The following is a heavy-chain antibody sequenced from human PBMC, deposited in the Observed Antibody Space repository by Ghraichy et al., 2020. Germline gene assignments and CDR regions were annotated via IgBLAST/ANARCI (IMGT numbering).Heavy chain of an antibody. V-gene: IGHV1-69*04. CDR2: IIPIFGIA. Sequence: SVKVSCKASGGTFSSYAISWVRQAPGQGLEWMGRIIPIFGIANYAQKFQGRVTITADKSTSTAYMELSSLRSEDTAVYYCATRRPTAARGFDYWGQGTLVTVSS. CDR1: GGTFSSYA. D-gene: IGHD6-6*01. J-gene: IGHJ4*02. CDR3: ATRRPTAARGFDY.